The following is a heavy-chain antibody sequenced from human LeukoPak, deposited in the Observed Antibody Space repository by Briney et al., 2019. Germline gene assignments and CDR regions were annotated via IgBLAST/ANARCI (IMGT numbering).Heavy chain of an antibody. D-gene: IGHD1-26*01. CDR2: IRSKTSGGTT. CDR1: GFTFGDYA. Sequence: GRSLRLSCTASGFTFGDYAMSWVRQAPGKGLDWIGFIRSKTSGGTTEYAASVKGRFTILRDDSKSIAYLQINSLKTEDTAVYYCTRGDGSGSYWGQGTLVSVSS. J-gene: IGHJ4*02. V-gene: IGHV3-49*04. CDR3: TRGDGSGSY.